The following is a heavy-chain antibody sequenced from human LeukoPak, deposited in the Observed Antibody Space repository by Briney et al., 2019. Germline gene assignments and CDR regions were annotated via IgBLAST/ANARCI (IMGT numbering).Heavy chain of an antibody. CDR3: ARDGAVPAFDI. CDR2: IYSGGST. D-gene: IGHD3-16*01. CDR1: GFXVSSNY. J-gene: IGHJ3*02. V-gene: IGHV3-53*04. Sequence: PGGSLRLSCAASGFXVSSNYISWVRQAPGKGLEWVSVIYSGGSTYYADSVKGRFTIYRHNSKNTLYLQMNSLRAEDTAVYYCARDGAVPAFDIWGQGTMVTVSS.